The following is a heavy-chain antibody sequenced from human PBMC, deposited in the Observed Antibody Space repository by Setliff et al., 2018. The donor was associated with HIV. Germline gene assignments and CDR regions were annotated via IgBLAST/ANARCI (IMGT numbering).Heavy chain of an antibody. Sequence: SETLSLTCTVSGGSISSGSYYWSWIRQPAGKGLEWIGRIYTSGSTNYNPSLTSRVTISVDTSKNQFSLKLRSVTAADTAVYYCASERYYYDNPQYYYYYMDVWGKGTTVTVSS. J-gene: IGHJ6*03. V-gene: IGHV4-61*02. CDR1: GGSISSGSYY. CDR2: IYTSGST. CDR3: ASERYYYDNPQYYYYYMDV. D-gene: IGHD3-22*01.